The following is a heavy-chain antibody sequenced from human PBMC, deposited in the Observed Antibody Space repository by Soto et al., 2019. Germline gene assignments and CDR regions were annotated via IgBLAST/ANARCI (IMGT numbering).Heavy chain of an antibody. V-gene: IGHV1-18*01. J-gene: IGHJ6*02. D-gene: IGHD3-10*01. CDR2: ISAYNGNT. Sequence: QVQLVQSGAEVKKPGASGKVSCKASGYTFTSYGISWVRQAPGQGLEWMGWISAYNGNTNYAQKLQGRVTMTTDTSTSTAYMELRSLRSDDTAVYYCASSYYGSGTPYYYGMDVWGQGTTVTVSS. CDR3: ASSYYGSGTPYYYGMDV. CDR1: GYTFTSYG.